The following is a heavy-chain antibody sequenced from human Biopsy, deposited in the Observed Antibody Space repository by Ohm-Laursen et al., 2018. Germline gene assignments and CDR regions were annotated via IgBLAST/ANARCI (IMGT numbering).Heavy chain of an antibody. J-gene: IGHJ4*02. V-gene: IGHV1-69*13. D-gene: IGHD1-26*01. Sequence: SVKVSCKTSGGTFINYAISWVRQAPGQGLEWMGGIIHHFGATDYAQKFQGRVSITADESTSTSYMEPSSLTTEDTAIYYCARGPHSGSHSCFDYWGRGTLVTVSS. CDR1: GGTFINYA. CDR2: IIHHFGAT. CDR3: ARGPHSGSHSCFDY.